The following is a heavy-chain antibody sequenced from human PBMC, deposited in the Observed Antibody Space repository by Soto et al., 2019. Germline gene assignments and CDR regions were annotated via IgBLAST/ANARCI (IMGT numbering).Heavy chain of an antibody. CDR3: ATPPEVWTASYSFGMDV. CDR2: VIPIFGTA. D-gene: IGHD2-21*01. Sequence: QVQLVQSGAEVKKPGSSVKVSCKASGGTFSSYAISWVRQAPGQGLEWMGGVIPIFGTANYAQKFQGRVTISADESTSTEYMELWSRRSEDTAVYYCATPPEVWTASYSFGMDVCGPGTTVTVSS. J-gene: IGHJ6*02. CDR1: GGTFSSYA. V-gene: IGHV1-69*12.